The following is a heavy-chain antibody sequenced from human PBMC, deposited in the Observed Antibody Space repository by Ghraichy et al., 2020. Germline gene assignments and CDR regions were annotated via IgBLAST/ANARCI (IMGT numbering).Heavy chain of an antibody. CDR2: INHSGST. J-gene: IGHJ3*02. D-gene: IGHD3-16*02. CDR3: ARGKGPQDDDYVWGSYRTDAFDI. CDR1: GGSFSGYY. V-gene: IGHV4-34*01. Sequence: SETLSLTCAVYGGSFSGYYWSWIRQPPGKGLEWIGEINHSGSTNYNPSLKSRVTISVDTSKNQFSLKLSSVTAADTAVYYCARGKGPQDDDYVWGSYRTDAFDIWGQGTMVTVSS.